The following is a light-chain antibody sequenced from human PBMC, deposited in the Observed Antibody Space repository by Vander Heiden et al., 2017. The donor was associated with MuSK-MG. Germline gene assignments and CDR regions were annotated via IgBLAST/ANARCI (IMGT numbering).Light chain of an antibody. J-gene: IGKJ4*01. V-gene: IGKV3-20*01. Sequence: ELALTQSPGTLSLSPGERATLSCRASQRIINNYLAWYQHRPGQAPRLLIYGASRATGIPDRFSGSGSGTDFTLSISRLEPEDFTVYFCHQVGSSPLTFGGGTKVEIK. CDR1: QRIINNY. CDR3: HQVGSSPLT. CDR2: GAS.